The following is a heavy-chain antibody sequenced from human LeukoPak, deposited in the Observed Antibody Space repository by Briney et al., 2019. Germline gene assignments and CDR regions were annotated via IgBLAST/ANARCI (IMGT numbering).Heavy chain of an antibody. CDR3: ARVLLWFGESHNRFDP. V-gene: IGHV1-18*01. CDR1: GYTFTSYG. J-gene: IGHJ5*02. D-gene: IGHD3-10*01. Sequence: ASVKVSCKASGYTFTSYGISWVRQAPGQGLEWMGWISAYNGNTNYAQKLQGRVTMTTDTSTSTAYMELRSLRSDDTAVYYCARVLLWFGESHNRFDPWGQGTLVTVSS. CDR2: ISAYNGNT.